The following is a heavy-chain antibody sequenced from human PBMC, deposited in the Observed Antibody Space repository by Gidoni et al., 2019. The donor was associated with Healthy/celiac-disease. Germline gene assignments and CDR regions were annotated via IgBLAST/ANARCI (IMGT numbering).Heavy chain of an antibody. Sequence: EVQLLESGGGLVQPGGSLRLSCAASGFTFSSYAMSWVRQAPGKGLEWVSAIRGSGGSTYYADSVKGRFTISRENSKNTLYLQMNSLRAEDTAVYYCAKASTPLGITGDFGYWGQGTLVTVSS. CDR2: IRGSGGST. J-gene: IGHJ4*02. V-gene: IGHV3-23*01. CDR3: AKASTPLGITGDFGY. D-gene: IGHD1-20*01. CDR1: GFTFSSYA.